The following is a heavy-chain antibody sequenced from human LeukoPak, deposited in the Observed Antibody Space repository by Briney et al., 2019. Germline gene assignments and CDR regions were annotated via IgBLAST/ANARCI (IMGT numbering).Heavy chain of an antibody. CDR1: GYTFTDYG. D-gene: IGHD3-22*01. Sequence: ASVKVSCKTSGYTFTDYGMHWVRQAPGQRLEWMGWINGGSGDAKYSQNFQGRVTIIRDTSASTAYMELSSLRSEDTAVYYCARVPLHDSSGHYYPHWGQGTLVIVSS. CDR2: INGGSGDA. J-gene: IGHJ1*01. V-gene: IGHV1-3*01. CDR3: ARVPLHDSSGHYYPH.